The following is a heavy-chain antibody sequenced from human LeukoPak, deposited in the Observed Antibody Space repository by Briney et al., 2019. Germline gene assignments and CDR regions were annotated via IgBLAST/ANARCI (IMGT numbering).Heavy chain of an antibody. D-gene: IGHD1-7*01. Sequence: GSSVKVSCKASGGTFSSYAISWVRQAPGQGLEWMGRIIPILGIANYAQKFQGRVTITADKSTSTAYMELSSLRSEDTAVYYCARDGQELRGYFDYWGQGTLVTVSS. V-gene: IGHV1-69*04. J-gene: IGHJ4*02. CDR1: GGTFSSYA. CDR3: ARDGQELRGYFDY. CDR2: IIPILGIA.